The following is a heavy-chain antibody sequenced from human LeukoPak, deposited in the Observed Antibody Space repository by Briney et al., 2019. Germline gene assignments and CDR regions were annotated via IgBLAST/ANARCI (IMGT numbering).Heavy chain of an antibody. CDR3: ARDPLRRFDF. J-gene: IGHJ4*02. D-gene: IGHD5-12*01. CDR2: IQEDGAEV. CDR1: GFTFRHAW. V-gene: IGHV3-7*04. Sequence: TGGSLRLSCAASGFTFRHAWMSWVRQAPGKGLEWVANIQEDGAEVHYVDSVKGRFTISRDNAKNSLYLQMNTLRAEDTAVYYCARDPLRRFDFWGQGTLVTVSS.